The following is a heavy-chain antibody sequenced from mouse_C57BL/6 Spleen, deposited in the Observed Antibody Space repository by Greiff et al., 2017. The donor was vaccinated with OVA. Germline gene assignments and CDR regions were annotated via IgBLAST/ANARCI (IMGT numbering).Heavy chain of an antibody. V-gene: IGHV5-6*01. CDR2: ISSGGSYT. D-gene: IGHD3-1*01. J-gene: IGHJ2*01. CDR3: ARHEQLDY. Sequence: EVQLQQSGGDLVKPGGSLKLSCAASGFTFSSYGMSWVRQTPDKRLEWVATISSGGSYTYYPDSVKGRFTISRDNAKNTLYLQMSSLKSEDTAMYYCARHEQLDYWGQGTTLTVSS. CDR1: GFTFSSYG.